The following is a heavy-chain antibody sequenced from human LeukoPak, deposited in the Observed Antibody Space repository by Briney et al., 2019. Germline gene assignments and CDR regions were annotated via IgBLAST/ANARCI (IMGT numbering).Heavy chain of an antibody. CDR2: IWYDGSNK. J-gene: IGHJ3*01. V-gene: IGHV3-33*01. D-gene: IGHD2/OR15-2a*01. CDR1: GFTFTSYG. Sequence: GRSLRLACAASGFTFTSYGMHWVRQAPDKGLEWVAVIWYDGSNKYYADSVKGRFTISRDNAKDTLYLQMDSLRAEDTAVFYCARAGGKYYGAFDVWGQGTKVTVSS. CDR3: ARAGGKYYGAFDV.